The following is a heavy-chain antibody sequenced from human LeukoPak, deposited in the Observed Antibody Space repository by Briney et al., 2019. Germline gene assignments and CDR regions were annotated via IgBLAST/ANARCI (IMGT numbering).Heavy chain of an antibody. CDR3: ARVGGGDSSGYRGSFGY. CDR2: ISYDGSNK. CDR1: GFTFSSYA. D-gene: IGHD3-22*01. V-gene: IGHV3-30-3*01. J-gene: IGHJ4*02. Sequence: GRSLRLSCAASGFTFSSYAMHWVRQAPGKGLEWVAVISYDGSNKYYADSVKGRFTISRDNSKNTLYLQMNSLRDEDTAVYYCARVGGGDSSGYRGSFGYWGQGTLVTVSS.